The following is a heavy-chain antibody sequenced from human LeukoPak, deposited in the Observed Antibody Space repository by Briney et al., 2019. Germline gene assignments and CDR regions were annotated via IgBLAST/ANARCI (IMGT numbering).Heavy chain of an antibody. CDR1: GGSISSYY. Sequence: SETLSLTCTVSGGSISSYYWSWIRQPPGKGLEWIGYIYYSGSTNYNPSLKSRVTISVDTSKNQFSLKLSSVTAADTAVYYCARDTLYGSGIWGQGTLVTVSS. CDR2: IYYSGST. D-gene: IGHD3-10*01. J-gene: IGHJ4*02. CDR3: ARDTLYGSGI. V-gene: IGHV4-59*01.